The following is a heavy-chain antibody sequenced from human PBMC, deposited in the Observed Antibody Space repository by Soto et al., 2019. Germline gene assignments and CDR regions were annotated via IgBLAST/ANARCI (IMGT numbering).Heavy chain of an antibody. CDR2: ITDSGGNT. CDR1: GFTFSSYA. CDR3: ERDRWALPRWINF. V-gene: IGHV3-23*01. Sequence: EVQLLESGGGLVQPGGSLRLSCAASGFTFSSYAMNWVRQAPGKGLQWVSAITDSGGNTYYADSVKGPFTISRDNATNTLYLEMNRVRAEDMATYYCERDRWALPRWINFWGQGTLVTVSS. D-gene: IGHD1-26*01. J-gene: IGHJ4*02.